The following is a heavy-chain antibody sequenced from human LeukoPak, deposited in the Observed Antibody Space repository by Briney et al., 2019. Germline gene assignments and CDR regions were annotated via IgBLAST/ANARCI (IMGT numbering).Heavy chain of an antibody. CDR2: LYPSGSS. D-gene: IGHD3-10*01. Sequence: SGTLSLTCTVSGASISPYYWNWIRQPAGKGRKWIGRLYPSGSSDYNPSLKSRVSISVGTSNNQFSLRVTSVTAADTAIYYCARDLSGSLYFDYWGQGILVTVSA. V-gene: IGHV4-4*07. J-gene: IGHJ4*02. CDR1: GASISPYY. CDR3: ARDLSGSLYFDY.